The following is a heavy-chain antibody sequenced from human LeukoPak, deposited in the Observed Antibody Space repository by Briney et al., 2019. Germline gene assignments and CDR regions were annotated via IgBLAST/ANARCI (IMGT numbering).Heavy chain of an antibody. CDR1: GGSITSSSYY. CDR3: ARRGYSNYVPRGWFDP. V-gene: IGHV4-39*07. CDR2: IYYSGRT. D-gene: IGHD4-11*01. Sequence: PSGTLSLTCTVSGGSITSSSYYWGWIRQPPGKGLEWIGSIYYSGRTYYNPSLKSRVTMSVDTSKNRFSLKVTYVTAADTAVYYCARRGYSNYVPRGWFDPWGQGTLVTVSS. J-gene: IGHJ5*02.